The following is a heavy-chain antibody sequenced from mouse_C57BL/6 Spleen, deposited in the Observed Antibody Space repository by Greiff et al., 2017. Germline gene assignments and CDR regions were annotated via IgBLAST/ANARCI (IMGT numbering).Heavy chain of an antibody. V-gene: IGHV8-12*01. Sequence: QVQLKESGPGILQSSQTLSLTCSFSGFSLSTSGMGVSWIRQPSGKGLEWLAHIYWDDDKRYNPSLKSRLTISKDTSRNQVFLKITSVDTADTATYYCARSKGGTTVVATNAMDYWGQGTSVTVSS. CDR1: GFSLSTSGMG. CDR2: IYWDDDK. CDR3: ARSKGGTTVVATNAMDY. D-gene: IGHD1-1*01. J-gene: IGHJ4*01.